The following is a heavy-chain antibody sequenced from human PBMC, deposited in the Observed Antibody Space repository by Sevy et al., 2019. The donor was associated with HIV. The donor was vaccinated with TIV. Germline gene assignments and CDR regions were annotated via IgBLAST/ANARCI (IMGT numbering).Heavy chain of an antibody. Sequence: GGSLRLSCAASGFSFSNYGLHWVRQAPGKGLEWVSFMRHDGINKFYADSVKGRFTISRDNSKNSLYLQMNSLRAEDTAVYYCAREDGSRQYFQYWGQGTLVTVSS. CDR2: MRHDGINK. CDR3: AREDGSRQYFQY. J-gene: IGHJ1*01. V-gene: IGHV3-30*02. D-gene: IGHD6-13*01. CDR1: GFSFSNYG.